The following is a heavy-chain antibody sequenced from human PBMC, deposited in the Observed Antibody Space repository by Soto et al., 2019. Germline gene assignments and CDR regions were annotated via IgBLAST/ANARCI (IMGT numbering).Heavy chain of an antibody. CDR2: ISGYNGNT. J-gene: IGHJ6*02. D-gene: IGHD2-21*01. Sequence: QVVLEQSGGEVKKPGASVKVSCKASGYTFSGYSITWVRQAPGQGLEWMGRISGYNGNTNYARTLRDRLTLTTDTTTSTAYMEVRILPSDDTAVYYCARDVFCGGAPACPDMDVWGQGTTVTVSS. V-gene: IGHV1-18*04. CDR1: GYTFSGYS. CDR3: ARDVFCGGAPACPDMDV.